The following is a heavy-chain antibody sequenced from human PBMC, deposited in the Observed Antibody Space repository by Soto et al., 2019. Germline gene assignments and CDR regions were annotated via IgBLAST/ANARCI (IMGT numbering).Heavy chain of an antibody. D-gene: IGHD3-10*02. J-gene: IGHJ5*02. V-gene: IGHV2-5*02. CDR3: ALFMSTKNGFVP. CDR1: GFSLSTSGVG. Sequence: QITLKESGPTLVKPTQTLTLTCTFSGFSLSTSGVGVGWIRQPPGEALEWLALIYWDDDKRYSPSLMSRLTILKDISKNQVVLTMTNMDPVDTATYYVALFMSTKNGFVPWGERTLVTVSS. CDR2: IYWDDDK.